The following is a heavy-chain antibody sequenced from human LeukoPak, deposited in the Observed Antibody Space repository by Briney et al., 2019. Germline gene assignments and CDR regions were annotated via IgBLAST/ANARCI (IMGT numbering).Heavy chain of an antibody. Sequence: PGGSLRPSCAASGFTFSSYWMHWVRQAPGKGLVWVSRVSPDGSSTTSVDSVKGRFTISRDNAKNTLYLQMNSLRAEDTAVYYCARSRWSVTSFDYWGQGTLVTVSS. CDR3: ARSRWSVTSFDY. CDR2: VSPDGSST. V-gene: IGHV3-74*01. D-gene: IGHD6-13*01. J-gene: IGHJ4*02. CDR1: GFTFSSYW.